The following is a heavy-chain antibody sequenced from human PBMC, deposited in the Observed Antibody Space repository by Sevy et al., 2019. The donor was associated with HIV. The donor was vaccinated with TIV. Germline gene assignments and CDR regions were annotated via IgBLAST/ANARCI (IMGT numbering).Heavy chain of an antibody. J-gene: IGHJ3*02. CDR1: RDTFITYW. CDR2: IYPGDSDT. Sequence: GESLKISCKGSRDTFITYWIGWVRQMPGKGLEWMGIIYPGDSDTRNSPSFQGQVTISADKSISTAYLQWSSLKASDTAMYYCTRRPLVSDAFDIWGQGTMVTVSS. CDR3: TRRPLVSDAFDI. V-gene: IGHV5-51*01. D-gene: IGHD3-9*01.